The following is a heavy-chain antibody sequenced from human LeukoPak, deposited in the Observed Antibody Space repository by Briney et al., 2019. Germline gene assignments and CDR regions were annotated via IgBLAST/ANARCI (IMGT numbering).Heavy chain of an antibody. D-gene: IGHD3-22*01. CDR1: GFTFSSYA. CDR2: ISGSGGST. V-gene: IGHV3-23*01. CDR3: AKVESSGYYSYYYYYYMDV. Sequence: GGSLRLSCAASGFTFSSYAMSWVRQAPGKGREWVSAISGSGGSTYYADSVKGRFTISRDNSKNTLYLQMNSLRAEDTAVYYCAKVESSGYYSYYYYYYMDVWGKGTTVTVSS. J-gene: IGHJ6*03.